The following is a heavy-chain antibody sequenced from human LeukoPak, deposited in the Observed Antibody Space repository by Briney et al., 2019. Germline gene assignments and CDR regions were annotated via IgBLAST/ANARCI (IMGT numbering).Heavy chain of an antibody. CDR3: AKDKTVSSYYFYYYMDV. J-gene: IGHJ6*03. D-gene: IGHD4-17*01. CDR1: GFTFSSYG. Sequence: GRSLRLSCAASGFTFSSYGMHWVRQAPGKGLEWVAFIQNDGSNKYYADSVKGRFTISRDNSKKTLYLQTNSLRPEDTAVYYCAKDKTVSSYYFYYYMDVWGKGTTVTVAS. CDR2: IQNDGSNK. V-gene: IGHV3-30*02.